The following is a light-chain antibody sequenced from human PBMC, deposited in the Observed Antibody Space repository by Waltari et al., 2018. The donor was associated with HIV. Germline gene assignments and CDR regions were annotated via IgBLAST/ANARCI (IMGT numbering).Light chain of an antibody. J-gene: IGLJ2*01. CDR1: ALPSQY. V-gene: IGLV3-25*03. Sequence: SYELTQPPSVSVSPGQTARITCSGDALPSQYASWYQQKPGQAPVLVIYKDRERPSGMHERFSGSKSGTTVTLTRSGVQADDEADYYCQSPDKDDSSHVVFGGGTKLTAL. CDR2: KDR. CDR3: QSPDKDDSSHVV.